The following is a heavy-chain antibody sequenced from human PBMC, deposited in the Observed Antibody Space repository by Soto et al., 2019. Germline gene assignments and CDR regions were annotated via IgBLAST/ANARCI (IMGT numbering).Heavy chain of an antibody. D-gene: IGHD6-19*01. CDR1: GYTFTSYC. CDR2: INACNGNT. V-gene: IGHV1-18*01. CDR3: ARDVVYSSGWYHLPDY. Sequence: GASVKVSCKASGYTFTSYCISWVRQAPGQGLEWMGWINACNGNTKYSQKLQGRVTITRDTSTSTAYMELRSLRSEDTAVYYCARDVVYSSGWYHLPDYWGQGTLVTVSS. J-gene: IGHJ4*02.